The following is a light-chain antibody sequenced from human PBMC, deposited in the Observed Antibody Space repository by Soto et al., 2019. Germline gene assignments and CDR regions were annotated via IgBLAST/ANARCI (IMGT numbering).Light chain of an antibody. Sequence: QSVLTQPPSASGAPGQRVTISCSGSAYNIGRDPVNWYQQVPETAPKLLIYENNHRPSGVPDRFSGSKSGTSASLVISGLQSEDEAEYFCAGWDGSLKGFVFGTGTKVTVL. CDR2: ENN. CDR1: AYNIGRDP. CDR3: AGWDGSLKGFV. J-gene: IGLJ1*01. V-gene: IGLV1-44*01.